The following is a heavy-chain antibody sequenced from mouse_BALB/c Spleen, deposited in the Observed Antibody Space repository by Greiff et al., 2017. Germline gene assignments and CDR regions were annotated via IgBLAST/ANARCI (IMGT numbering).Heavy chain of an antibody. Sequence: VQLQQSGPELVKPGASVKISCKASGYSFTGYYMHWVKQRPEQGLEWIGWIDPENGNTIYDPKFQGKASITADTSSNTAYLQLSSLTSEDTAVYYCARSYDYYAMDYWGQGTSVTVSS. CDR3: ARSYDYYAMDY. D-gene: IGHD1-1*01. CDR2: IDPENGNT. V-gene: IGHV14-1*02. CDR1: GYSFTGYY. J-gene: IGHJ4*01.